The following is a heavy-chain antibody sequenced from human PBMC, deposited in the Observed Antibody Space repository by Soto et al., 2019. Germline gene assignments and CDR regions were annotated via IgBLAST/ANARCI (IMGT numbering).Heavy chain of an antibody. V-gene: IGHV3-15*01. CDR3: TTEGNGGWYRGLFDY. CDR2: IKSKTDGGTT. CDR1: GFTFSNAW. Sequence: EVQLVESGGGLVKPGGSLRLSCAASGFTFSNAWMSWVCQAPGKGLEWVGRIKSKTDGGTTDYAAPVKGRFTISRDDSKNTLYLQMNSLKTEDTAVYYCTTEGNGGWYRGLFDYWGQGTLVTVSS. J-gene: IGHJ4*02. D-gene: IGHD6-19*01.